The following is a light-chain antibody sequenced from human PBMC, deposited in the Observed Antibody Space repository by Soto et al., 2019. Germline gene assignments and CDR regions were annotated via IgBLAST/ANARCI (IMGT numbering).Light chain of an antibody. CDR2: TSG. CDR1: QRITTY. Sequence: IQMTQSPSSLSASVGDRVTITCRASQRITTYLNWYQQKPGEAPKLLISTSGTLQRGVPSRFSGCGYGTDFTLTITALRPEDVATYFCQQPYSTPYTFGQGPKLEIK. J-gene: IGKJ2*01. V-gene: IGKV1-39*01. CDR3: QQPYSTPYT.